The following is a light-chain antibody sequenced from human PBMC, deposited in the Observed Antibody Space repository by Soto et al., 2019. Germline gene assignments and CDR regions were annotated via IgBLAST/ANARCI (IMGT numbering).Light chain of an antibody. J-gene: IGKJ1*01. CDR2: DAS. CDR3: QERTNWPPSWT. V-gene: IGKV3-11*01. CDR1: QSVSSH. Sequence: EIVLTQSPATLSLSPGERATLSCRASQSVSSHLAWYQQKPGQAPRLLIYDASNRATGTPDRFSGSGSGTDFTLTISSLEPEDFAVYYCQERTNWPPSWTFGHGTKVDIK.